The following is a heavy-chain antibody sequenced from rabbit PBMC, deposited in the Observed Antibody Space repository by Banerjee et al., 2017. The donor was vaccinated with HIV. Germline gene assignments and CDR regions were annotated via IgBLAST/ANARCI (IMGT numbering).Heavy chain of an antibody. CDR2: IDPVFGST. V-gene: IGHV1S40*01. J-gene: IGHJ4*01. D-gene: IGHD4-2*01. CDR3: ARGDGGNRGFNL. CDR1: GIDFSSIYY. Sequence: QSLEESGGDLVQPEGSLTLTCKASGIDFSSIYYMCWVRQAPGKGLEWIGYIDPVFGSTYYASWVNGRFTLSKTSSTTVTLQMTSLTAADTATYFCARGDGGNRGFNLWGPGTLVTVS.